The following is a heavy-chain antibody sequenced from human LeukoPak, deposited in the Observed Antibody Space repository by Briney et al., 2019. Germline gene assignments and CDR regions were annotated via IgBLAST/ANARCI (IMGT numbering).Heavy chain of an antibody. V-gene: IGHV3-30-3*01. Sequence: GRSLRLSCAASGFAFSTYAMHWVRQAPGKGLEWLAVISFDGNTKYYADSAKGRFTISRDNSRNTLYVQISSLRVEDTAVYYCARAMVRGVPFGYWGQGTLVTVSS. CDR2: ISFDGNTK. CDR1: GFAFSTYA. J-gene: IGHJ4*02. D-gene: IGHD3-10*01. CDR3: ARAMVRGVPFGY.